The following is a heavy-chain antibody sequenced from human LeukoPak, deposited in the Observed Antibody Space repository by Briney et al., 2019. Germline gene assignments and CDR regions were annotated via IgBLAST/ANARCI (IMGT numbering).Heavy chain of an antibody. D-gene: IGHD6-19*01. V-gene: IGHV3-30-3*01. Sequence: GRSLRLSCAASGFTFSGYAMHWVRQAPGKGLEWVAVISYDGSNDYYADSVKGRFTISRDNSKNTLYLQMNSLRAEDTAVYYCATNGPGIAVAGYVDYWGQGTLHTVSS. CDR1: GFTFSGYA. J-gene: IGHJ4*02. CDR3: ATNGPGIAVAGYVDY. CDR2: ISYDGSND.